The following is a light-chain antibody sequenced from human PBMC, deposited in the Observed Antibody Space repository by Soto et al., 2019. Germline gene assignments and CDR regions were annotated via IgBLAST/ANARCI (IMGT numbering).Light chain of an antibody. CDR1: RSLVYSDGNAY. Sequence: DVVMTQSPLSLPVTLGQPASISCRSSRSLVYSDGNAYLNWFQQRPGQSPRRLIYKASNRDSGVXDXXIGSGSGNAFTLQISRVEAEDVGVYYRMQDTHWPPTFGRGTRVQIK. V-gene: IGKV2-30*01. J-gene: IGKJ1*01. CDR2: KAS. CDR3: MQDTHWPPT.